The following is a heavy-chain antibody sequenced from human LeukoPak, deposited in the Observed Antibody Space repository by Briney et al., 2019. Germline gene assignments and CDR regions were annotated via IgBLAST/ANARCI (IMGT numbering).Heavy chain of an antibody. J-gene: IGHJ4*02. Sequence: GGPLRLSCAASGFTFSNYAMSWVRQAPGKGLEWVSSISGGGGGTYYADSVKGRFIISRDNSKSTLYLQMNSLRAEDTAIYYCAKAVHTGTDFGSGCYPGIDYWGQGTLVSVSS. V-gene: IGHV3-23*01. CDR3: AKAVHTGTDFGSGCYPGIDY. CDR2: ISGGGGGT. D-gene: IGHD3-3*01. CDR1: GFTFSNYA.